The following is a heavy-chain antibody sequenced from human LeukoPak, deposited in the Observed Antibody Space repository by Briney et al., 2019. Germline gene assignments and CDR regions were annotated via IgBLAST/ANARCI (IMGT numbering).Heavy chain of an antibody. Sequence: PGGSLRLSCATSGFTFSNYGIHWVRQAPGKGLEWVPTSLKGRFTTSRDNSKNTVYLQMNSLRAEDTAVYYCPRSGSHVWGSYRSRVRDAFDIWGQGTMVTVSS. CDR3: PRSGSHVWGSYRSRVRDAFDI. D-gene: IGHD3-16*02. CDR1: GFTFSNYG. J-gene: IGHJ3*02. V-gene: IGHV3-30*12.